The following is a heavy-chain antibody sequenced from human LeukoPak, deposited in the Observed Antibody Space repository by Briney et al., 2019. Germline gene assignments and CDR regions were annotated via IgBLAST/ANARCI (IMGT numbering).Heavy chain of an antibody. CDR1: GFTFSDYY. CDR2: ISGSGGST. Sequence: GGSLRLSCAASGFTFSDYYMSWIRQAPGKGLEWVSAISGSGGSTYYADPVKGRFTISRDNSKNTLYLQMNSLRAEDTAMYYCARDGSSRSLQFWGQGTLVTVSS. V-gene: IGHV3-23*01. J-gene: IGHJ1*01. CDR3: ARDGSSRSLQF.